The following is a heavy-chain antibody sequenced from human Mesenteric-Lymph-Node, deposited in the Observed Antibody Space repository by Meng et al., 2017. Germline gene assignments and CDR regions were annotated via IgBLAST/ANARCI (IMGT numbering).Heavy chain of an antibody. D-gene: IGHD1-26*01. CDR1: GYTFTSDA. CDR3: ARDRGIVVAFEY. CDR2: INGGNGKT. V-gene: IGHV1-3*01. Sequence: VRVVPVGAQVETPVASLKVSCKASGYTFTSDAIQWLRQAPGQRLEWMGWINGGNGKTKYSQRFQGRVSFTRDTSARTASMELSSLTSEDTAVYYCARDRGIVVAFEYWGQGTLVTVSS. J-gene: IGHJ4*02.